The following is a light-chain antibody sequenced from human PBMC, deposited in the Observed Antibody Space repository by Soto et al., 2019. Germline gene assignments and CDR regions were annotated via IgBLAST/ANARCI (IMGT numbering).Light chain of an antibody. CDR3: QQYNSYPYT. CDR2: DAS. CDR1: QSITTW. V-gene: IGKV1-5*01. Sequence: DIQMTQSPSTLSASVGDRVTITCRASQSITTWLAWYQQEPGKAPKLLIYDASSLESGVPSRFSGSGSGTEFTLTISSLQPDDFGTYYCQQYNSYPYTFGQGSKLEIK. J-gene: IGKJ2*01.